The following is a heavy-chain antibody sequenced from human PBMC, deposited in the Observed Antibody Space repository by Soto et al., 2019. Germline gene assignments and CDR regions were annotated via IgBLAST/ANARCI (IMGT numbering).Heavy chain of an antibody. Sequence: QITLKESGPTLVKPTQPLTLTCTFSGFSLSTSGVGMGWIRQPPGKALEWLALIYWDDDKRYSPSLKSRLTITKDTSKNQVVLTMTNMDPVDTATYYCAHSLYDYVWGTNWFDPWGQGTLVTVSS. CDR1: GFSLSTSGVG. CDR3: AHSLYDYVWGTNWFDP. D-gene: IGHD3-16*01. V-gene: IGHV2-5*02. J-gene: IGHJ5*02. CDR2: IYWDDDK.